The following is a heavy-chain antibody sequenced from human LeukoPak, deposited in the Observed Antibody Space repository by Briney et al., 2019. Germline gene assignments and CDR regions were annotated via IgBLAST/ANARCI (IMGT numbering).Heavy chain of an antibody. Sequence: GGSLRLSCAASGFTFSSYGMHWVRQAPGKGLEWVAVISYDGSNKYYADSVKGRFTISRDNSKNTLYLQMNSLRAEDTAAYYCAKGLYYFDYWGQGTLVTVSS. CDR1: GFTFSSYG. J-gene: IGHJ4*02. CDR3: AKGLYYFDY. V-gene: IGHV3-30*18. CDR2: ISYDGSNK.